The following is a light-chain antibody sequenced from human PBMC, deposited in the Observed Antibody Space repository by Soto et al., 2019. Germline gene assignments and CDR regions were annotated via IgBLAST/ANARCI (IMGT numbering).Light chain of an antibody. V-gene: IGKV1-27*01. Sequence: DIQMTQSPSSLTASVGDRVTISCRASQGFSNSLAWYQQKPGKVPTLLIYAASILQSGVPSRFSGSGSGTEFTLTISSLQPEDVATYYCQKYDSAPLTFGGGTKVEIK. CDR3: QKYDSAPLT. J-gene: IGKJ4*01. CDR1: QGFSNS. CDR2: AAS.